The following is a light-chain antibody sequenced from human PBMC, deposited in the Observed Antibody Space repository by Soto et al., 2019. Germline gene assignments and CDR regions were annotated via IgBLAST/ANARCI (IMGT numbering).Light chain of an antibody. CDR3: QQYNSYPYT. CDR2: KAS. Sequence: DIQMTQSPSTLSASIGDRVTITCRASQRISIWLAWYQQKPGEAPKLLGFKASSLESGVPLRFSGSGSGTEFTLTISSLQPDDFATYYCQQYNSYPYTFGQGTKLEIK. V-gene: IGKV1-5*03. CDR1: QRISIW. J-gene: IGKJ2*01.